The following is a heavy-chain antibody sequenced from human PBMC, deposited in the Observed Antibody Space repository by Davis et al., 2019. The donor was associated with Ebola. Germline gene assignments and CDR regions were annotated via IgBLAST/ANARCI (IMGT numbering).Heavy chain of an antibody. J-gene: IGHJ4*02. CDR1: GFTLSSYA. Sequence: PGGSLRLSCAASGFTLSSYASYWVRQAPGKAMEWVALQSYGERRKDYVDSVKGRFTISRDNYKNTLYRQMTHLRPEDTAVYYCARGQSDYSGIDYWGQGTLVTVSS. CDR3: ARGQSDYSGIDY. CDR2: QSYGERRK. D-gene: IGHD4-11*01. V-gene: IGHV3-30*04.